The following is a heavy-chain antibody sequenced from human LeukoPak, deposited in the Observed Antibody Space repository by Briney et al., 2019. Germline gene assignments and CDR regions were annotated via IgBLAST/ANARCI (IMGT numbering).Heavy chain of an antibody. J-gene: IGHJ5*02. Sequence: PSQTLSLTCAVSGGSISSGGYSWSWIRQPPGKGLEWIGYIYHSGSTYYNPSLKSRVTISVDRSKNQFSLKLSSVTAADTAVYYCARGSLFWLGELSSWGQGTLVTVSS. CDR3: ARGSLFWLGELSS. V-gene: IGHV4-30-2*01. CDR2: IYHSGST. D-gene: IGHD3-16*02. CDR1: GGSISSGGYS.